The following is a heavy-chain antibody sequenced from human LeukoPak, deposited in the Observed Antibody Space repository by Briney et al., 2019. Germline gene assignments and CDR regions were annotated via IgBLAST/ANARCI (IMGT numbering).Heavy chain of an antibody. D-gene: IGHD3-22*01. J-gene: IGHJ4*02. V-gene: IGHV1-24*01. Sequence: GASVKVSCKVSGYTLTELSMHWVRQAPGKGLEWMGGFDPEDGETIYAQKFQGRVTMTEDTSTDTAYMELSSLRSEDTAVYYCATGVYDSSGYYPFDYWGQGTLVTVSS. CDR1: GYTLTELS. CDR2: FDPEDGET. CDR3: ATGVYDSSGYYPFDY.